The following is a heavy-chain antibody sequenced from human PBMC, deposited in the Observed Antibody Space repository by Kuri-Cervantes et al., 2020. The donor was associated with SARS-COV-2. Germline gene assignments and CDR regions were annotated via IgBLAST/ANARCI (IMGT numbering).Heavy chain of an antibody. J-gene: IGHJ3*02. Sequence: SEPLSPTCPVSGYSISSGYYWGWSRQHPGKGLGWIGSIYHSGSTYYNPSLKSRVTMPVDTSKNQFSLKLSSVTAADTAVYYCARHTIFGAHDAFDIWGQGTMVTVSS. CDR3: ARHTIFGAHDAFDI. D-gene: IGHD3-3*01. CDR1: GYSISSGYY. V-gene: IGHV4-38-2*01. CDR2: IYHSGST.